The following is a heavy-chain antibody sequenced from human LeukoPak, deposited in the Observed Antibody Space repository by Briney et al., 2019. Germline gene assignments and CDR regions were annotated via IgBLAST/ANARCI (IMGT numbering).Heavy chain of an antibody. Sequence: GRSLRLSCAASGFTFSSYEMNWVRQAPGKGLEWVSYISSSGSTIYYADSVKGRFTISRDNAKNSLYLQMNSLRAEDTAVYYCARPTKEEWPIEFDYWGQGTLVTVSS. V-gene: IGHV3-48*03. CDR2: ISSSGSTI. D-gene: IGHD3-3*01. CDR1: GFTFSSYE. CDR3: ARPTKEEWPIEFDY. J-gene: IGHJ4*02.